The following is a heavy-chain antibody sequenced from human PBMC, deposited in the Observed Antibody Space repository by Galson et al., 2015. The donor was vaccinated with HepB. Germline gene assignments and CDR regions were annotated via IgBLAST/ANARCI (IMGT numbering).Heavy chain of an antibody. CDR2: ISYTGRYT. Sequence: SLILSCAAAGFSFNYFPMHWVRQAPGEGLVWGAVISYTGRYTNYADFGKGRFTISRDNSKNALYLQMNSLRVEDTALYYCVRPRGEGAGDYQNWYFDLWGRGPLVTVSS. CDR3: VRPRGEGAGDYQNWYFDL. J-gene: IGHJ2*01. V-gene: IGHV3-30*04. CDR1: GFSFNYFP. D-gene: IGHD4-17*01.